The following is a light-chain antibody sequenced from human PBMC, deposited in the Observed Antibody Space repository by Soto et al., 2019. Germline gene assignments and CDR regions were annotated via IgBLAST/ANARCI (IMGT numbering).Light chain of an antibody. V-gene: IGKV2D-29*01. J-gene: IGKJ4*01. CDR3: QQYGSSPRLT. CDR2: EVS. Sequence: EIVLTQTPLSLSVTPGQSASISCKSSQSLLHSDGKTYLYWYLQRPGQPPQLLMYEVSNRFSGVPERFSGSGSGTDFTLEISRVEAEDFAVYYCQQYGSSPRLTFGGGTKVDIK. CDR1: QSLLHSDGKTY.